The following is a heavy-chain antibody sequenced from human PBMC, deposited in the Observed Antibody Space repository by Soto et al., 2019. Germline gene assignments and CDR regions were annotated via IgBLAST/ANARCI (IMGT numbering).Heavy chain of an antibody. CDR3: ATAAYSTSWYDF. J-gene: IGHJ5*01. Sequence: QVQLVQSGAEVKKPGASVKLSCKSSEYTFTDYYIHWVRQAPGQGLEWMGLINPRGGSTSYAQKFQGRVTMNRDTSTSTVYMELSSLRSEDTAVYYCATAAYSTSWYDFWGQGTLVTVSS. D-gene: IGHD6-13*01. V-gene: IGHV1-46*01. CDR2: INPRGGST. CDR1: EYTFTDYY.